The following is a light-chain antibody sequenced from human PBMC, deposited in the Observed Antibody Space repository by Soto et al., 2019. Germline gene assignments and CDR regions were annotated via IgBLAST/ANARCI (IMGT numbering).Light chain of an antibody. CDR3: QQYGGSSWT. CDR2: AVY. CDR1: QIVTNNY. Sequence: ELVLTQSPGTLSLSPGERATLSCRASQIVTNNYLAWYQHKPGQAPRLLIFAVYNRATGIPDRFSGGGSGQDFTLAISRLEPEDFGVYYCQQYGGSSWTFGQGTKVEIK. V-gene: IGKV3-20*01. J-gene: IGKJ1*01.